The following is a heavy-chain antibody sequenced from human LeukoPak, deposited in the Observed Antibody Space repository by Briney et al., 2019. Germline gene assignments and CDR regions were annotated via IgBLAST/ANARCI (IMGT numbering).Heavy chain of an antibody. Sequence: GGSLRLSCAASGFTLSSYSMNWVRQAPGKGLEWVSSISTSSSYIYYADSVRGRFTISRDNAKNSLYLQMNNLRAEDTAVYYCARAHEVGDCWGQGTLVTVSS. CDR1: GFTLSSYS. D-gene: IGHD1-26*01. J-gene: IGHJ4*02. CDR2: ISTSSSYI. CDR3: ARAHEVGDC. V-gene: IGHV3-21*01.